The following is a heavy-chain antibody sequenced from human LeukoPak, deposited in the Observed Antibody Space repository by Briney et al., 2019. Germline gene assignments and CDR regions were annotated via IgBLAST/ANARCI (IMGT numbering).Heavy chain of an antibody. V-gene: IGHV4-31*03. J-gene: IGHJ4*02. Sequence: PSETLSLTCTVSGASISSGGFYWNWIRQHPGKGLEWIGYISYSGSTYYNPSLKSRVTISVDTSKNQFSLKLSSVTAADTAVYYCAREGFDSSGYYQLDYWGQGTLVTVSS. D-gene: IGHD3-22*01. CDR3: AREGFDSSGYYQLDY. CDR1: GASISSGGFY. CDR2: ISYSGST.